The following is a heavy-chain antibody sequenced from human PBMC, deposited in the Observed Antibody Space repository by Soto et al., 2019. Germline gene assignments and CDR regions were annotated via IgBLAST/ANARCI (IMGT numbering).Heavy chain of an antibody. D-gene: IGHD4-17*01. J-gene: IGHJ6*04. Sequence: SLKVSCKASGGTFSIYTISWVRQAPGQGLEWMGRIIPILGIANYAQKFQGRVTITADKSTSTAYMELSSLRSEDTAVYYCARGSPRSRAVTIEPLCYSYGMDVWGKVTRGSV. V-gene: IGHV1-69*02. CDR1: GGTFSIYT. CDR2: IIPILGIA. CDR3: ARGSPRSRAVTIEPLCYSYGMDV.